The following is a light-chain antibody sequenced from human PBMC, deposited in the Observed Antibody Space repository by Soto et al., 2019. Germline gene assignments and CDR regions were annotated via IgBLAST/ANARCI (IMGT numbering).Light chain of an antibody. CDR3: QQYGSSLYT. CDR2: GAS. Sequence: EIVLTQSPGTLSLSPGERATLSCRASQSVSSSYLAWYQQKPGQAPRLLIYGASSRATGIPDWFSGSGSGTDFTLTISRLEPEDFAVYYCQQYGSSLYTFGQGTKLEIK. J-gene: IGKJ2*01. V-gene: IGKV3-20*01. CDR1: QSVSSSY.